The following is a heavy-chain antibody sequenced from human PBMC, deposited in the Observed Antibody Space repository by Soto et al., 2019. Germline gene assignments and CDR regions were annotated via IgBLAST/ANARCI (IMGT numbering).Heavy chain of an antibody. CDR3: ARERSGWFQH. J-gene: IGHJ1*01. V-gene: IGHV6-1*01. CDR2: TYYRSKWYN. Sequence: HSLSLTSAISGDSVSSDSAACNWIRQSTSRGLEWLGRTYYRSKWYNDYAVSVKSRITNNPDTTKNQFSLQLNSGTPEDTAVYYWARERSGWFQHWGQGTVVTVSS. CDR1: GDSVSSDSAA. D-gene: IGHD6-19*01.